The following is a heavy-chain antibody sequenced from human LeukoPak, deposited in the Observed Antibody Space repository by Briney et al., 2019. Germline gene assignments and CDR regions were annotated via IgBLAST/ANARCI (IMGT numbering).Heavy chain of an antibody. V-gene: IGHV1-2*06. Sequence: GASVKVSCKASGYTFPGYYMHWVRQAPGQGLEWMGRINPNSGGTNYAQKFQGRVTMTRDTSISTAYMELSRLRSDDTAVYYCARDADSSGYYYYYYGMDVWGQGTTVTVSS. CDR3: ARDADSSGYYYYYYGMDV. CDR1: GYTFPGYY. D-gene: IGHD3-22*01. CDR2: INPNSGGT. J-gene: IGHJ6*02.